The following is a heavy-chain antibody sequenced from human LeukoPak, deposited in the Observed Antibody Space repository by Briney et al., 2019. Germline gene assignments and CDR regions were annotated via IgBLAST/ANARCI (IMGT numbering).Heavy chain of an antibody. V-gene: IGHV3-49*04. J-gene: IGHJ4*02. D-gene: IGHD5-24*01. Sequence: GGSLRLSCTASGFTFGDYAMSWVRQAPGKGLEWVGFIRSKAYGGTTEYAASVKGRFTISRDNSKNTLYLQMNSLRAEDTAVYYCARGVATIIDDYWGQGTLVTVSS. CDR1: GFTFGDYA. CDR2: IRSKAYGGTT. CDR3: ARGVATIIDDY.